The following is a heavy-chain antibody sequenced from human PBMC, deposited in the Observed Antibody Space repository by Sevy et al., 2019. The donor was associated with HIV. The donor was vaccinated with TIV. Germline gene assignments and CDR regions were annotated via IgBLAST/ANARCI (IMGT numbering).Heavy chain of an antibody. D-gene: IGHD3-22*01. Sequence: GGSLRLSCAASGFIFSSYAMSWVRQGPGKGLEWVSLISNSGGGTYYADSVKGRFTISRDNSKNTLYLQMNSLRAEDTAVYYCAKDLRTGYYDRSGYHAPPGEGRPFDYWGQGTLVTVSS. J-gene: IGHJ4*02. CDR1: GFIFSSYA. CDR2: ISNSGGGT. CDR3: AKDLRTGYYDRSGYHAPPGEGRPFDY. V-gene: IGHV3-23*01.